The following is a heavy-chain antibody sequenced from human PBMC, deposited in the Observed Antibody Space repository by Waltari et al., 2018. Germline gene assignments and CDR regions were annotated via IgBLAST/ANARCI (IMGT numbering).Heavy chain of an antibody. CDR2: ISSSSSYI. J-gene: IGHJ6*02. D-gene: IGHD7-27*01. V-gene: IGHV3-21*01. CDR1: GFTFSSYS. CDR3: ARLGPRHRHYYYYYGMDV. Sequence: EVQLVESGGGLVKPGGSLRLSCAASGFTFSSYSMNWVRQAPGKGVEWVSAISSSSSYIYYADSVKGRFTISRDNAKNSLYLQMNSLRAEDTAVYYCARLGPRHRHYYYYYGMDVWGQGTTVTVSS.